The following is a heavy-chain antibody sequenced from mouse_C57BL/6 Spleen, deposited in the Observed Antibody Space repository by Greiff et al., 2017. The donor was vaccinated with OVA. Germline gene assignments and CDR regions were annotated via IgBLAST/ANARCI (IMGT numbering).Heavy chain of an antibody. D-gene: IGHD2-5*01. Sequence: VQLQQSGTVLARPGASVKMSCKTSGYTFTSYWMHWVKQRPGQGLEWIGAIYPGNSDTSYNQKFKGKAKLTAVTSASTAYMELSSLTNEDSAVYYCTRPYSNYEAWFAYWGQGTLVTVSA. CDR1: GYTFTSYW. CDR3: TRPYSNYEAWFAY. J-gene: IGHJ3*01. V-gene: IGHV1-5*01. CDR2: IYPGNSDT.